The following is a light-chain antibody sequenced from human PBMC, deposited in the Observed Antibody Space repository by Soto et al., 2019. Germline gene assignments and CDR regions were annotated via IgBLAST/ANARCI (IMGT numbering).Light chain of an antibody. J-gene: IGKJ1*01. CDR2: QTS. CDR1: QYINTR. CDR3: QQYANWPKT. Sequence: EIVLTQSPATLSSFPGDRVTLSCRASQYINTRLAWYQHRPGQAPRLLIYQTSIRAAGVPARFSGSGSGTEFTLTISSLQSEDSAVYFCQQYANWPKTFGQGTKVDIK. V-gene: IGKV3-15*01.